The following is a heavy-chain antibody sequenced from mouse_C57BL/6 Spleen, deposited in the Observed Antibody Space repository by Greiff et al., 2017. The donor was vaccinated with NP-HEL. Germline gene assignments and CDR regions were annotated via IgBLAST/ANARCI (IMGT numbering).Heavy chain of an antibody. V-gene: IGHV1-69*01. CDR2: IDPSDSYT. J-gene: IGHJ2*01. Sequence: QVQLQQPGAELVMPGASVKLSCKASGYTFTSYWMHWVKQRPGQGLEWIGEIDPSDSYTNYNQKFKGKSTLTVDKSSSTAYMQLSSLTSEDSAVYYCARRGYFDYWGKGTTVTVSS. CDR1: GYTFTSYW. CDR3: ARRGYFDY.